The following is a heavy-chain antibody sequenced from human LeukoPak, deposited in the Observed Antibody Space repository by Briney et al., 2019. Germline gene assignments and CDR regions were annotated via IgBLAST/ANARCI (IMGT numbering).Heavy chain of an antibody. Sequence: SETLSLTCAVYGGSFSDDYWSWIRQPPGKGLEWIGEINHSGSTNYNPSLKSRVTISVDTSKNQFSLKLSSVTAADTAVYYCARGIKQHRPYYYHYMDVWGKGTTVTVSS. D-gene: IGHD6-13*01. CDR3: ARGIKQHRPYYYHYMDV. CDR2: INHSGST. V-gene: IGHV4-34*01. CDR1: GGSFSDDY. J-gene: IGHJ6*03.